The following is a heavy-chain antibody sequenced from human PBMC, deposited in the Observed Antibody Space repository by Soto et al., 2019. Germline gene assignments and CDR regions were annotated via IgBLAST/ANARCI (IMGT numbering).Heavy chain of an antibody. J-gene: IGHJ4*02. CDR1: GFTFSSYA. D-gene: IGHD6-6*01. V-gene: IGHV3-23*01. Sequence: GGSLRLSCAASGFTFSSYAMSWVRQAPGKGLEWVSAISGSGGSTYYADSVKGRFTISRDNSKNTLSLQMNSLRAEDTAVYYCAKQVRDGTSSPYYFDYWGQGTLVTVSS. CDR3: AKQVRDGTSSPYYFDY. CDR2: ISGSGGST.